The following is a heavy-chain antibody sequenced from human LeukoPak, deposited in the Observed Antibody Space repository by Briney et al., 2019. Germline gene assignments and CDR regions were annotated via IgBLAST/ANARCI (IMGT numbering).Heavy chain of an antibody. V-gene: IGHV1-18*01. CDR1: GYTFTSYG. Sequence: RRASVKVSCKASGYTFTSYGISWVRQAPGQGLEWMGWISAYNGSTNYAQKLQGRVTMTTDTSTSTAYMELRSLRSDDTAVYYCARGLYYYDSSGPLDYWGQGTLVTVSS. CDR3: ARGLYYYDSSGPLDY. J-gene: IGHJ4*02. D-gene: IGHD3-22*01. CDR2: ISAYNGST.